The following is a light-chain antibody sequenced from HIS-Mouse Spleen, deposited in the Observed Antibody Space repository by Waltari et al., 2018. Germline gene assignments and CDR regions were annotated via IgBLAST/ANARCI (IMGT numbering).Light chain of an antibody. J-gene: IGLJ1*01. CDR2: SNN. CDR3: AAWDDSLNGPV. Sequence: QSVLTQPPSASGTPGQRVTISCSGSSSNIGSNTVNWYQQLPGTAPKLLIYSNNQRPSGVPARFSGSKSGNSASLAISGLQSEDEADYYCAAWDDSLNGPVFGTGTKVTVL. CDR1: SSNIGSNT. V-gene: IGLV1-44*01.